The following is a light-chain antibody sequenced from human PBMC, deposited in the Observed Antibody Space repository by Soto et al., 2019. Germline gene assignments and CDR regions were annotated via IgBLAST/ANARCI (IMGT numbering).Light chain of an antibody. CDR3: QQYGSTHT. CDR1: QSVSSNY. V-gene: IGKV3-20*01. CDR2: GAS. Sequence: EIVLTQSPGTLSLSPGERATLSCRASQSVSSNYLAWYQQKPGQAPRLLIYGASTRITGIPDRFSGSGSGTDFTLTITRLEPEDFAVYYCQQYGSTHTFGGGTKVEIK. J-gene: IGKJ4*01.